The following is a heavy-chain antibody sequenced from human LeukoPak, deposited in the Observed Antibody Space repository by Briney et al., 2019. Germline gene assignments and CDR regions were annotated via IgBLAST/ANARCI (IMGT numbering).Heavy chain of an antibody. CDR2: ISGSGGST. Sequence: TGGSLRLSCAASGFTFSSYAMSWVRRAPGKGLEWVSAISGSGGSTYYADSVKGRFTISRDNSKNTLYLQMNSLRAEDTAVYYCAKHPQLRYFDWFPTFFDWGQGTLVTVSS. CDR3: AKHPQLRYFDWFPTFFD. J-gene: IGHJ4*02. V-gene: IGHV3-23*01. CDR1: GFTFSSYA. D-gene: IGHD3-9*01.